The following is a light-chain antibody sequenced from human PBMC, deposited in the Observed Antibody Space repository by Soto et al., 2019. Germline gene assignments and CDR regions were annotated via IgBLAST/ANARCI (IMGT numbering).Light chain of an antibody. V-gene: IGKV1-39*01. CDR2: AAS. J-gene: IGKJ4*01. CDR1: QSISSY. Sequence: DIQMTQSPSSLSASVGDRVTITCRASQSISSYLNWYQQKPGTAPKLLIYAASSLQSGVPSRFSGSGSGTDFTLTINSLQPEDLATYYCQQSHSSPLTFGGGTEVEI. CDR3: QQSHSSPLT.